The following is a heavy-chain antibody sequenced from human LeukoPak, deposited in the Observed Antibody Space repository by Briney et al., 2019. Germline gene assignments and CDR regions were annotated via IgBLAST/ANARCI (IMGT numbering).Heavy chain of an antibody. CDR2: INHSGST. V-gene: IGHV4-34*01. CDR1: GGSFRGYY. J-gene: IGHJ5*02. CDR3: ARANVVVVAAKPNWFDH. D-gene: IGHD2-15*01. Sequence: SETLSLTCAVYGGSFRGYYWSWIRQPPGKGLEGRVEINHSGSTNYNPSLKRRLTISVDTSNNQFSLKLSSVTAAATAVYYCARANVVVVAAKPNWFDHWGQGTLVTVSS.